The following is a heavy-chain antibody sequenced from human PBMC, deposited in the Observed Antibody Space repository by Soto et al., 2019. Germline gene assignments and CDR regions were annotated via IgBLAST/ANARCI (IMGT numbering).Heavy chain of an antibody. D-gene: IGHD2-2*01. J-gene: IGHJ6*02. CDR1: GYTFTGYY. Sequence: ASVKVSCKASGYTFTGYYMHWVRQAPGQGLEWMGWINPNSGGTNYAQKFQGRVTMTRDTSISTAYMELSRLRSDDTAVYYCARETLEGQLLYYYCGMDVWGQGTTVTVSS. V-gene: IGHV1-2*02. CDR3: ARETLEGQLLYYYCGMDV. CDR2: INPNSGGT.